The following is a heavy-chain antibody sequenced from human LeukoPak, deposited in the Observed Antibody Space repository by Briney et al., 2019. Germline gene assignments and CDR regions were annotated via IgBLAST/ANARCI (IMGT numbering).Heavy chain of an antibody. CDR2: ISYDGSNK. D-gene: IGHD4-17*01. Sequence: GRSLRLSCAASGFTFSSYAMHWVRQAPGKGLEWVAVISYDGSNKYYADSVKGRFTISRDNSKNTLYLQTNSLRAEDTAVYYCARSERVYGDRPLDYWGQGTLVTVSS. V-gene: IGHV3-30-3*01. J-gene: IGHJ4*02. CDR1: GFTFSSYA. CDR3: ARSERVYGDRPLDY.